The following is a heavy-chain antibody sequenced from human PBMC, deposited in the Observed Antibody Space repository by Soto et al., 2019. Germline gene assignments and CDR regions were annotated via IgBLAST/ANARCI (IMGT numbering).Heavy chain of an antibody. J-gene: IGHJ4*02. V-gene: IGHV3-23*01. CDR3: AKFILVVVAAELDY. CDR2: ISGSGGST. CDR1: GFTFSSYA. D-gene: IGHD2-15*01. Sequence: GSLRLSCAASGFTFSSYAMSWVRQAPGKGQEWVSAISGSGGSTYYADSVKGRFTISRDNSKNTLYLQMNSLRAEDTAVYFCAKFILVVVAAELDYWGQGTLVTSPQ.